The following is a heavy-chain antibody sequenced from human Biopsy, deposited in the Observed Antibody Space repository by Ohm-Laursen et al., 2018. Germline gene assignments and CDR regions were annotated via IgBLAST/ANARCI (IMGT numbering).Heavy chain of an antibody. V-gene: IGHV3-23*01. CDR2: ISGSGGST. D-gene: IGHD5-18*01. J-gene: IGHJ6*02. CDR3: AKDRYNYTPIGGFSMDV. Sequence: SLRLSCAASGFTFSSHAMSWVRQAPGKGLEWVSVISGSGGSTHYADSVKGRFTISRDNSRDTLYLQMSSLRAGDTAVYYCAKDRYNYTPIGGFSMDVWGQGTTVTVSS. CDR1: GFTFSSHA.